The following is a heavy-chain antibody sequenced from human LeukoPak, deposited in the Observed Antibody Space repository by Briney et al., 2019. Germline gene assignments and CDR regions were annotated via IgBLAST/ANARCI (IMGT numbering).Heavy chain of an antibody. CDR2: IREDESEK. V-gene: IGHV3-30*02. J-gene: IGHJ4*02. Sequence: GGSLRLSCAASGFTFSSCGMHWARQAPGKGLEWVAYIREDESEKYYTDSVKGRFTISRDNSKNTLYLQMNSLRAEDTAVYYCAKVDTMIVVVITPFDYWGQGTLVTVSS. CDR3: AKVDTMIVVVITPFDY. D-gene: IGHD3-22*01. CDR1: GFTFSSCG.